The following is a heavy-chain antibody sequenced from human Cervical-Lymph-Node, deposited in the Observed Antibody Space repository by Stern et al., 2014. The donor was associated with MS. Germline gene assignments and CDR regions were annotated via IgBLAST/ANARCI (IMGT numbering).Heavy chain of an antibody. V-gene: IGHV5-51*03. CDR2: IYPGDSDI. J-gene: IGHJ4*02. CDR3: ARWSVACDH. Sequence: VQLMQSGAELKKPGESLKISCKTSGYNFINYWIAWVRQVSGKGLEWIGIIYPGDSDIRYSPSFQGHVIISVDKSITTAYLQWKSLKASDTAVYYCARWSVACDHWGQGALITVSS. CDR1: GYNFINYW. D-gene: IGHD2-21*01.